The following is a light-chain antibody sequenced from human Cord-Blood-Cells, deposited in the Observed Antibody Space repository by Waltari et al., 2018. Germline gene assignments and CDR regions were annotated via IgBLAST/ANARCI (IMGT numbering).Light chain of an antibody. CDR1: QSVSSY. Sequence: EIVFTQSPATLSLSPGERATLPGRASQSVSSYLAWYQQKPGQAPRLLIYDASNRATGIPARFSGSGSGTDFTLTISSLEPEDFAVYYCQQRSNWPPYTFGQGTKLEIK. CDR3: QQRSNWPPYT. V-gene: IGKV3-11*01. J-gene: IGKJ2*01. CDR2: DAS.